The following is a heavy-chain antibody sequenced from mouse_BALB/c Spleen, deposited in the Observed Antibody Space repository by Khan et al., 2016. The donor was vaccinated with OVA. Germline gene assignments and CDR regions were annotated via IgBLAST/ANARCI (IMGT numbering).Heavy chain of an antibody. CDR3: ARKDYYDYDPFPY. CDR2: ISYSGNT. Sequence: EVMLVESGPGLVKPSQSLSLTCTVTGYSITSEYTWNWIRQFPGNKLEWMGFISYSGNTRYNPSLKSRISITRDTSKNQFFLQLNSVTSEDTATYYCARKDYYDYDPFPYWGQGTLVTVSA. V-gene: IGHV3-2*02. D-gene: IGHD2-4*01. CDR1: GYSITSEYT. J-gene: IGHJ3*01.